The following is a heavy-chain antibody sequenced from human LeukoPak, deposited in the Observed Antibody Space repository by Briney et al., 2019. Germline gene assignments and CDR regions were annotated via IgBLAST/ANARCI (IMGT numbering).Heavy chain of an antibody. V-gene: IGHV3-7*01. J-gene: IGHJ5*02. Sequence: GGSLRLSCAASGFTFSSYWMSWVRQAPGKGLEWVANIKQDGSEKYYVDSVKGRFTISRDNSKNTLYLQMNSLRAEDTAVYYCAREVQLYSSSWYEGGFWFDPWGQGTLVTVSS. CDR1: GFTFSSYW. CDR2: IKQDGSEK. D-gene: IGHD6-13*01. CDR3: AREVQLYSSSWYEGGFWFDP.